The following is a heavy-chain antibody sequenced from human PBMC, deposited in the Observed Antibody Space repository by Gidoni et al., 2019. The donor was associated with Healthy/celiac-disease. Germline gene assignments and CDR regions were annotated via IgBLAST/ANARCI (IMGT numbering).Heavy chain of an antibody. D-gene: IGHD3-10*01. CDR1: GFTFSSYS. V-gene: IGHV3-21*01. Sequence: EVQLVESGGGLVKPGGSLRLSCAASGFTFSSYSMNWVRQAPGKGLEWVSSISSSSSYIYYADSVKGRFTISRDNAKNSLYLQMNSLRAEDTAVYYCARGPRGRFGAFDIWGQGTMVTVSS. CDR2: ISSSSSYI. J-gene: IGHJ3*02. CDR3: ARGPRGRFGAFDI.